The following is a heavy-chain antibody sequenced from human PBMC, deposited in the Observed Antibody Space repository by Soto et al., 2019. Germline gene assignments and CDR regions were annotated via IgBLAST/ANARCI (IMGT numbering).Heavy chain of an antibody. J-gene: IGHJ3*02. CDR2: IVPLFGTT. D-gene: IGHD3-16*01. CDR3: ARDGDVTSTSPRGAFDI. V-gene: IGHV1-69*01. Sequence: QVQLVQSGAEVKKPGSSVKVSCKASGGTFSSYTFSWVRQAPGQGLEWMGGIVPLFGTTNDAKIFQGRVTISADESTSTVYMELSSLRSEDSAMYYCARDGDVTSTSPRGAFDIWGQGTVITASS. CDR1: GGTFSSYT.